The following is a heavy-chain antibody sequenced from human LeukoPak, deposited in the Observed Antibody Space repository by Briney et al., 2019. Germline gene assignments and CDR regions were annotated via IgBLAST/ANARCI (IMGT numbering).Heavy chain of an antibody. CDR2: IYPGDSDT. V-gene: IGHV5-51*01. D-gene: IGHD5-24*01. CDR3: ARRRLDGYNSAYGMDV. J-gene: IGHJ6*02. Sequence: GEALKISCKGSAYSSTNYWIGWVRQMPGKGREWMGRIYPGDSDTRYIPSFQGQVTISADKSISTAYLQWSSLKDSDTEMYYCARRRLDGYNSAYGMDVWGQGTTVTVSS. CDR1: AYSSTNYW.